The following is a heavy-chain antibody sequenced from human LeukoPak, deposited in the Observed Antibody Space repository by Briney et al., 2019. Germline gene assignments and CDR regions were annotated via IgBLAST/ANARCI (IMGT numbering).Heavy chain of an antibody. V-gene: IGHV4-34*01. CDR2: INHSGST. Sequence: SETLSPTCAVYGGSFSGYYWSWIRQPPGKGLEWIGEINHSGSTNYNPSLKSRVTVSVDTSKNRFSLKLSSVTAADTAVYYCARRQWLVRRDFDYWGQGTLVTVSS. J-gene: IGHJ4*02. D-gene: IGHD6-19*01. CDR1: GGSFSGYY. CDR3: ARRQWLVRRDFDY.